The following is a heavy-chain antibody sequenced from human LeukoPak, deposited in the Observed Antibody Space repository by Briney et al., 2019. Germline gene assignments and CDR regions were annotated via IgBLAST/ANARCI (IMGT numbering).Heavy chain of an antibody. J-gene: IGHJ5*02. CDR2: VYYTGST. Sequence: SETLSLTCTVSGGYISSYYWSWIRQPPGEGLEWIGYVYYTGSTNYNPSLKSRVSISVDTSKNQFSLKLTSVTASDTAVYYCARLPDPWGQGTLVTVSS. CDR1: GGYISSYY. V-gene: IGHV4-59*08. CDR3: ARLPDP.